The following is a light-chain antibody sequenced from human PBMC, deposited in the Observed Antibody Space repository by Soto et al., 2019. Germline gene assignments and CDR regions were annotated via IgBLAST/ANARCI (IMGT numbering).Light chain of an antibody. CDR3: QQYGSSPWT. V-gene: IGKV3-20*01. J-gene: IGKJ1*01. CDR2: GAS. CDR1: QSVSSSY. Sequence: EIVWTQSPGTLSLSPGERATLSCRASQSVSSSYLAWYQQKPGQAPRLLIYGASSRATGIPDRFSGSGSGTDFTLTSSRLEPEDFAVYYCQQYGSSPWTFGQGTKVDIK.